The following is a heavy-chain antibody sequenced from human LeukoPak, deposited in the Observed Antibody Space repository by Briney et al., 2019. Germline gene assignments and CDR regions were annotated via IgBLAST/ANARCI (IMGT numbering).Heavy chain of an antibody. V-gene: IGHV4-59*01. CDR1: GGSMGGSY. D-gene: IGHD2-8*02. J-gene: IGHJ4*02. CDR3: ARTGGTPAV. CDR2: IYYSGST. Sequence: SGTLSLTCTVSGGSMGGSYWSWIRQPPGKGLEWIGYIYYSGSTNYNPSLKSRVTISVDTSKNQFSLKLSSVTAADTAVYYCARTGGTPAVWGQGTLVTVSS.